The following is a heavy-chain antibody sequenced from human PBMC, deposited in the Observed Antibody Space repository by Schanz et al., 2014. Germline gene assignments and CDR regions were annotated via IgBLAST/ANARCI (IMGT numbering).Heavy chain of an antibody. Sequence: EVHLLESGGGLVQPGGSLRLSCAASGFSFGTYAMSWVRQAPGKGLLWVSSISGTGGDDTYYADSVKGRFTISRDNSKSTLYLQMNSLRAEDTAVYYCAKGRFGELSAFDIWGQGTMVTVSS. V-gene: IGHV3-23*01. CDR3: AKGRFGELSAFDI. CDR2: ISGTGGDDT. CDR1: GFSFGTYA. J-gene: IGHJ3*02. D-gene: IGHD3-10*01.